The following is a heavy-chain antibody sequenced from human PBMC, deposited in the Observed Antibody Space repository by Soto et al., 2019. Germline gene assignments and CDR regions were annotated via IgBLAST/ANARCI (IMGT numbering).Heavy chain of an antibody. J-gene: IGHJ6*02. V-gene: IGHV1-69*12. Sequence: QVQLVQSGAEVKKPGSSVKVSCKASGGTVSSYAISWVRQAPGQGLEWMGGIIPIFGTANYAQKFQGRVTITADESTSTAYMELSSLRSEDTAVYYCARDLPGRIPHGMDVWGQGTTVTVSS. CDR3: ARDLPGRIPHGMDV. CDR1: GGTVSSYA. CDR2: IIPIFGTA.